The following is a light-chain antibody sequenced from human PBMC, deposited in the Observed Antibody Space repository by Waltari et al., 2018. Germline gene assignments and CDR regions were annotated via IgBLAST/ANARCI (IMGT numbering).Light chain of an antibody. CDR2: KVS. CDR1: QSLVYSDGNIN. J-gene: IGKJ2*01. V-gene: IGKV2-30*01. CDR3: MQGTHWPYT. Sequence: VGMTQSPLSLPVTLGQPASSPCRSRQSLVYSDGNINLHWFQQRPGQPPRRLIYKVSNRDSGVPDRFSGSGSGTDFTLKISRVEAEDVGVYYCMQGTHWPYTFGQGTKLEIK.